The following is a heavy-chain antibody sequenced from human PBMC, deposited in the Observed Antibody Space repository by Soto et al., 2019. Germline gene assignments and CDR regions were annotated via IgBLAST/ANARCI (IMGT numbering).Heavy chain of an antibody. CDR2: IKRKTDGGTT. V-gene: IGHV3-15*01. Sequence: EVQLLESGGGLVQPGGSLRLSCAASGFTFSNAWMSWVRQAPGKGLEWVGRIKRKTDGGTTEYAAAVKGRFTISRDDSKNTLYLQMNSLKTEDTAVYYCNSGWNSDYWGQGTLVTVSS. CDR1: GFTFSNAW. CDR3: NSGWNSDY. D-gene: IGHD1-7*01. J-gene: IGHJ4*02.